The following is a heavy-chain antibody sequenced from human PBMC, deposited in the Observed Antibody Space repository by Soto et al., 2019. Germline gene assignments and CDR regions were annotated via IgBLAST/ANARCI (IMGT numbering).Heavy chain of an antibody. CDR2: IDPSDSYT. Sequence: LGESLKISCKGSGYSFTSYWISWVRQMPGKGLEWMGRIDPSDSYTNYSPSFQGHVTISADKSISTAYLQWSSLKASDTAMYYCARLPFITMVPDLALAEYYYYGMDVWGQGTTVTVSS. V-gene: IGHV5-10-1*01. J-gene: IGHJ6*02. CDR1: GYSFTSYW. CDR3: ARLPFITMVPDLALAEYYYYGMDV. D-gene: IGHD3-10*01.